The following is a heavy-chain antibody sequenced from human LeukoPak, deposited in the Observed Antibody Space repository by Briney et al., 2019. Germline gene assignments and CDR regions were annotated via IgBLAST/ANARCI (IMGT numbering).Heavy chain of an antibody. Sequence: GRSLRLSCAASGFTFSYYGMHWVRQAPGKGLEWVAVIAYDRRTAYYADSVKGRFTISRDNSKNTLYLQMNSLRVEDTGVYYCAKDSRAYYLISWDGMDVWGQGTTVTVPS. CDR2: IAYDRRTA. V-gene: IGHV3-30*18. D-gene: IGHD3-22*01. CDR3: AKDSRAYYLISWDGMDV. CDR1: GFTFSYYG. J-gene: IGHJ6*02.